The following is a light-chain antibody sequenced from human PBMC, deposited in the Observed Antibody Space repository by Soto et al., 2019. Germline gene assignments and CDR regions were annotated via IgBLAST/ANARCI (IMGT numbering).Light chain of an antibody. CDR3: QQYNSYST. Sequence: DIQMTQSPSTLSASVGDRVTITCRASQSISTRLAWYQQKPGKATKLLIYDASSLESGVPSRFSGSASGTEILLTISSLQPDDFATYYCQQYNSYSTFGQGTKVDIK. CDR1: QSISTR. V-gene: IGKV1-5*01. CDR2: DAS. J-gene: IGKJ1*01.